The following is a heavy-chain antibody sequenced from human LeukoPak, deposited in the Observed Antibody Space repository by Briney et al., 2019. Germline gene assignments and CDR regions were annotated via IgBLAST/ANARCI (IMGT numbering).Heavy chain of an antibody. CDR3: ARGFPPRRNYDSSGYYSYYFDY. CDR1: GYTFTSYG. V-gene: IGHV1-18*01. CDR2: ISAYNGHT. D-gene: IGHD3-22*01. Sequence: ASVKVSCKASGYTFTSYGLTWVRQAPGQGLEWMGWISAYNGHTEYPQKLQGRVTMTTDTSTSTAYMELRSLRSDDTTVYYCARGFPPRRNYDSSGYYSYYFDYWGQGTLVTVSS. J-gene: IGHJ4*02.